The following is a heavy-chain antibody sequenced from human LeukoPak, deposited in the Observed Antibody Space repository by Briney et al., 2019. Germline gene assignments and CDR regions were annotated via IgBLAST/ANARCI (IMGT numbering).Heavy chain of an antibody. CDR3: ASESGPYNSSWIDY. CDR1: GFTFSSYG. V-gene: IGHV3-30*03. D-gene: IGHD6-13*01. CDR2: ISYDGSNK. J-gene: IGHJ4*02. Sequence: GGSLRLSCAASGFTFSSYGMHWVRQAPGKGLEWVAVISYDGSNKYYADSVKGRFTISRDNSKNTLYLQMNSLRAEDTAVYYCASESGPYNSSWIDYWGQGTLVTVSS.